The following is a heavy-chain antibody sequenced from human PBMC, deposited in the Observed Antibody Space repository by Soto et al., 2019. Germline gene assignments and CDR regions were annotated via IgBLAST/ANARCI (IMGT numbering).Heavy chain of an antibody. Sequence: PSVKVSCKASGGTFSSYAISWVRQAPGQGLEWMGGIIPIFGTANYAQKVQGRVTITADKSTSTAYMELSSLSAEATAVYYCATPEMVQNYYYGMDDSGQGITDTVS. V-gene: IGHV1-69*06. CDR2: IIPIFGTA. CDR3: ATPEMVQNYYYGMDD. CDR1: GGTFSSYA. J-gene: IGHJ6*02. D-gene: IGHD1-1*01.